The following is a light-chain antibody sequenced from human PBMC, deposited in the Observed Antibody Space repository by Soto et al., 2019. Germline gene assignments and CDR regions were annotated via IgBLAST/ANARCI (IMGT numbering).Light chain of an antibody. CDR2: EVT. V-gene: IGLV2-8*01. CDR1: SSDVGGYKY. Sequence: QSVLTQPPSASGSPGQSVTISCTGTSSDVGGYKYVSWYQQYPGKAPKLMIFEVTKRPSGVPDRFSGSKSGNTASLTVSGLQAEDEADYYCSSYAGSNNLLFGGGTQLTVL. CDR3: SSYAGSNNLL. J-gene: IGLJ2*01.